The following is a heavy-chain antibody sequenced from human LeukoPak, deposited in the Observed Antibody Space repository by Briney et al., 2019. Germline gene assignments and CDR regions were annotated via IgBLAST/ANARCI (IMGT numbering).Heavy chain of an antibody. V-gene: IGHV3-23*01. CDR3: AKDTGYYGSGSYFVY. D-gene: IGHD3-10*01. CDR1: GFTFSSYA. Sequence: GGSLRLSCAASGFTFSSYAMSWVRQAPGKGLEWVSAISGSGGSTYYADSVKGRFTISRDNSKNTLYLQMNSLRAEDTAVYYCAKDTGYYGSGSYFVYWGQGTLVTVSS. CDR2: ISGSGGST. J-gene: IGHJ4*02.